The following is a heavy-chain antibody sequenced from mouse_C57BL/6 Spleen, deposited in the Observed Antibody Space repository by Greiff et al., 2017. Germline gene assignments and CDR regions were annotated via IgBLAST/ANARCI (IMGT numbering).Heavy chain of an antibody. CDR1: GFTFTDYY. CDR3: ARDDSSGLYAMDY. D-gene: IGHD3-2*02. Sequence: EVMLVESGGGLVQPGGSLSLSCAASGFTFTDYYMSWVRQPPGKALEWLGFIRNKANGYTTEYSASVKGRFTISRDNSQSILYLQMNALRAEDSATYYCARDDSSGLYAMDYWGQGTSVTVSS. V-gene: IGHV7-3*01. CDR2: IRNKANGYTT. J-gene: IGHJ4*01.